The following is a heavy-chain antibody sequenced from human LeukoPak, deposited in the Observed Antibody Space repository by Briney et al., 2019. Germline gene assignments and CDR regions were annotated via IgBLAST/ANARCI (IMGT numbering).Heavy chain of an antibody. Sequence: PSETLSLTCTVSGGSISSSSYYWGWIRQPPGKGLEWIGSIYYSGSTYYNPSLKSRVTISVDTSKNQFSLKLSSVTAADTALYYCAGLPLSGTTKWIFDSWGQGTLVTVSS. J-gene: IGHJ4*02. V-gene: IGHV4-39*01. CDR3: AGLPLSGTTKWIFDS. D-gene: IGHD1-1*01. CDR1: GGSISSSSYY. CDR2: IYYSGST.